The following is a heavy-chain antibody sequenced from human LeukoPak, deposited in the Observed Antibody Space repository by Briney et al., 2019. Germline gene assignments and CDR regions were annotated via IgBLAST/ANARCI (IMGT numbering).Heavy chain of an antibody. D-gene: IGHD5-18*01. J-gene: IGHJ3*02. Sequence: WGTLRPSCAASGFTFSSYGMSWVRQAPGKGLEWVSGISGGGGRTYYADSVKGRFTISRDNSKNTLYLQMNSLRAEDTALYYCAKDGFGYRDAFDIWGQGTMVTVSS. CDR2: ISGGGGRT. CDR1: GFTFSSYG. CDR3: AKDGFGYRDAFDI. V-gene: IGHV3-23*01.